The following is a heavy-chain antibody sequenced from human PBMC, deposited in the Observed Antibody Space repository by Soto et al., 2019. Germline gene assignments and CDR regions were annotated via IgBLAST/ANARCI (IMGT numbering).Heavy chain of an antibody. CDR3: ARDRSTYGGGGTGEVKENWFDP. V-gene: IGHV4-59*01. CDR1: GGSISRYY. CDR2: AYYSGDT. Sequence: PXETLFLTCSVSGGSISRYYWSGMRQPPGKGLEWIGYAYYSGDTGYNPSLKSRVTMAVDTSKSQVSLKLSSVTAAETAVYYCARDRSTYGGGGTGEVKENWFDPWGQGALVTVSS. D-gene: IGHD2-8*01. J-gene: IGHJ5*02.